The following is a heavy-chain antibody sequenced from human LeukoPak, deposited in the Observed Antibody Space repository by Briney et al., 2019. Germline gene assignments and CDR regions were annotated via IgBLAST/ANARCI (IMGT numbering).Heavy chain of an antibody. CDR3: AKDGSIAAAGGQRNGWFDP. J-gene: IGHJ5*02. CDR1: GFTFNSYA. V-gene: IGHV3-30*04. CDR2: MSFGESNK. Sequence: QAGGSLRLSCAASGFTFNSYAIHWVRQAPGKGLEWVAVMSFGESNKYYADSVKGRFTISRDNSKNTLYLQMNSLRAEDTAVYYCAKDGSIAAAGGQRNGWFDPWGQGTLVTVSS. D-gene: IGHD6-13*01.